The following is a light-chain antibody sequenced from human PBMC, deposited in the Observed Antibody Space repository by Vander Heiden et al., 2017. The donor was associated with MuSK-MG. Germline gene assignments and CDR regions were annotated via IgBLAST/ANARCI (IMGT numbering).Light chain of an antibody. CDR2: AAS. CDR1: QSISSY. CDR3: QQSYSTPRGFT. Sequence: DIQMTQSPSSLSASVGDRVPITCRASQSISSYLNWYQQKPGKAPKLLIYAASSLQSGVPSRFSGSGSGTDFTLTISSLQPEDFATYYCQQSYSTPRGFTFGPGTKWISN. J-gene: IGKJ3*01. V-gene: IGKV1-39*01.